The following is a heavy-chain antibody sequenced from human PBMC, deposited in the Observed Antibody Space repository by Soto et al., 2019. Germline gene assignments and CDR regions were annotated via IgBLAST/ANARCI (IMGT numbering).Heavy chain of an antibody. J-gene: IGHJ2*01. CDR3: ARVPGYSIGDL. D-gene: IGHD2-21*01. Sequence: QVQLVQSGAEVKKPGASVKVSCKASGYTFTSYAMHWVRQAPGQRLEWMGWINAGNGNTKYSQKFKGRVTITRDTYASTVYMELSSLRSEDTAVYSCARVPGYSIGDLWGRGTLVTVSS. V-gene: IGHV1-3*01. CDR1: GYTFTSYA. CDR2: INAGNGNT.